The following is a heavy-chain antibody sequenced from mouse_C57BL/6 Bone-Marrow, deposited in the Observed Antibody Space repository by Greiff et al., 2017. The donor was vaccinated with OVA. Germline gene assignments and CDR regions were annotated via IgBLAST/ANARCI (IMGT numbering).Heavy chain of an antibody. CDR1: GFTFSDYG. D-gene: IGHD1-1*01. J-gene: IGHJ1*03. CDR2: ISNLAYSI. Sequence: EVQLVESGGGLVQPGGSLKLSCAASGFTFSDYGMAWVRQAPRKGPEWVAFISNLAYSIYYADTVTGRFTISRENAKNTLYLEMSSLRSEDTAMYYCARPITTDWYFDVWGTGTTVTVSS. V-gene: IGHV5-15*01. CDR3: ARPITTDWYFDV.